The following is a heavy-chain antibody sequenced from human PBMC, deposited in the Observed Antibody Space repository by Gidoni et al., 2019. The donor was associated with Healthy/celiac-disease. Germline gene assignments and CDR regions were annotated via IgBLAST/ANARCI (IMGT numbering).Heavy chain of an antibody. CDR2: FSYSGRT. J-gene: IGHJ4*02. V-gene: IGHV4-59*01. Sequence: QVQLQESGPGLVKPSETLSLTCTASGGSISSYYWSWIRQPPGKGLEWIGYFSYSGRTNYNPSLKIRVTISVDTSKNQFSLKLSSVTAADTAVYYCASSATYYYDSTIGSHFDYWGQGTLVTVSS. CDR1: GGSISSYY. CDR3: ASSATYYYDSTIGSHFDY. D-gene: IGHD3-22*01.